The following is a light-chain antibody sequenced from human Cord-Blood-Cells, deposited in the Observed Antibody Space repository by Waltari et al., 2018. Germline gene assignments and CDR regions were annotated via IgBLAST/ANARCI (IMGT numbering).Light chain of an antibody. V-gene: IGKV3-20*01. Sequence: EIVLTQSPVTLSLSPGESATLSCRANQRVSSSYLAWYQQKPGQAPRLLIYGASSRATGIPDRFSGSGSGTDFTLTISRLEPEDFAVYYCQQYGSSPLTFGGGTKVEIK. CDR3: QQYGSSPLT. CDR2: GAS. J-gene: IGKJ4*01. CDR1: QRVSSSY.